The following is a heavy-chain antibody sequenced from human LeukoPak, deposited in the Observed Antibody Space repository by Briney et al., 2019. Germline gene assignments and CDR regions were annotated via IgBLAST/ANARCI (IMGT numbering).Heavy chain of an antibody. CDR1: GGSISNYY. Sequence: KTSETLSLTCTVSGGSISNYYWSWIRQPAGKGLEWIGRIYTSGSTNYNPSLKSRVTMSVDTSKNQFSLKLSSVTAADTAVYYCARVLYFWSGFDYYYMDVWGKGTTVTVSS. D-gene: IGHD3-3*01. J-gene: IGHJ6*03. CDR2: IYTSGST. CDR3: ARVLYFWSGFDYYYMDV. V-gene: IGHV4-4*07.